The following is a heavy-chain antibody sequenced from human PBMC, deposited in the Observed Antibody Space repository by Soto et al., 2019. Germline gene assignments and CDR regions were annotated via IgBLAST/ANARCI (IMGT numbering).Heavy chain of an antibody. Sequence: GGSLRLSCAASGFTFSSYEMNWVCQAPGKGLEWVSYISSSGDTIYYADSVKGRFTIPRDNAKNSLFLQMNCLRAEDTAVYYCAPAPTGLDVWGQGTTVTVSS. J-gene: IGHJ6*02. D-gene: IGHD1-1*01. CDR2: ISSSGDTI. CDR3: APAPTGLDV. CDR1: GFTFSSYE. V-gene: IGHV3-48*03.